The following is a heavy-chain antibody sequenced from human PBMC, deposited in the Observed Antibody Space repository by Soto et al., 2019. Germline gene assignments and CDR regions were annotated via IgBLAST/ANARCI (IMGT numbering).Heavy chain of an antibody. V-gene: IGHV3-30*03. CDR3: AIVGDVLAGYSPGFFDY. D-gene: IGHD3-9*01. Sequence: QVQLVESGGGVVQPGRSLRLSCAASGFTFSNYAMHWVRQAPGKGLEWVAVISHDGSDIDYADSVKGRLTISRDNSKNTLYLQMNSLRAEDTAVYHCAIVGDVLAGYSPGFFDYWGQGILVTVSS. J-gene: IGHJ4*02. CDR2: ISHDGSDI. CDR1: GFTFSNYA.